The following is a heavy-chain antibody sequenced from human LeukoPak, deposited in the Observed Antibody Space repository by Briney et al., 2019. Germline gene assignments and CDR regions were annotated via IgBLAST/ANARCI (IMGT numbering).Heavy chain of an antibody. Sequence: SETLSLTCTVSGGSISSYYWSWIRQPPGKGLEWIGYIYYSGSTNYNPSLKSRVTISVDTSKNQFSLKLSSVTAADTAVYYCARARGWELLSRNWFDPWGQGTLVTVSS. CDR3: ARARGWELLSRNWFDP. D-gene: IGHD1-26*01. V-gene: IGHV4-59*01. CDR1: GGSISSYY. J-gene: IGHJ5*02. CDR2: IYYSGST.